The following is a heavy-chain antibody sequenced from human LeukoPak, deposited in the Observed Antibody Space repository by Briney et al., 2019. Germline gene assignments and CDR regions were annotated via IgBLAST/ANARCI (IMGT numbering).Heavy chain of an antibody. V-gene: IGHV4-59*11. Sequence: PDILSLTHTVSGGSISRHYWSWIRQPPGKGLEWIGYIYYSGSTNYNPSLKSRVTISVGTSKNQFSLKLSSVTAADTAVYYCARGGNIAARRAVLDYWGQGTLVNVSS. CDR1: GGSISRHY. CDR2: IYYSGST. D-gene: IGHD6-6*01. J-gene: IGHJ4*02. CDR3: ARGGNIAARRAVLDY.